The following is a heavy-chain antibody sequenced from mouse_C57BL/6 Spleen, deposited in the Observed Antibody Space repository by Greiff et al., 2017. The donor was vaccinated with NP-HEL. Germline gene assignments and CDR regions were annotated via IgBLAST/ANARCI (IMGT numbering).Heavy chain of an antibody. CDR1: GYAFSSYW. Sequence: QVQLQQSGAELVKPGASVKISCKASGYAFSSYWMNWVKQRPGKGLEWIGQIYPGDGDTNYNGKFKGKATLTADKSSSTAYMQLSSLTSEDSAVYFCARPSYYYGSSLDYWGQGTTLTVSS. CDR3: ARPSYYYGSSLDY. D-gene: IGHD1-1*01. CDR2: IYPGDGDT. J-gene: IGHJ2*01. V-gene: IGHV1-80*01.